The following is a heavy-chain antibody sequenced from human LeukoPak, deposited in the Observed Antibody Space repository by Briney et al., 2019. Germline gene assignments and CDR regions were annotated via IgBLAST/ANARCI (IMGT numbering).Heavy chain of an antibody. CDR2: ISGSGGST. CDR1: GFTFSSYA. Sequence: GGSLRLSCAASGFTFSSYAMSWVRQAPGKGLEWVSAISGSGGSTYYTDSVKGRFTISRDNSKNTLYLQMNSLRAEDTAVYYCAKEIGYSYGYGWLGYWGQGTLVTVSS. J-gene: IGHJ4*02. CDR3: AKEIGYSYGYGWLGY. D-gene: IGHD5-18*01. V-gene: IGHV3-23*01.